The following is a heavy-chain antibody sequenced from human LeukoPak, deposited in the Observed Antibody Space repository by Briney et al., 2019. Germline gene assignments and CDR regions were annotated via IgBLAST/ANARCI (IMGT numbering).Heavy chain of an antibody. CDR3: ARWTVGATGFDY. Sequence: SETLSLTCTVSGGSISSGDYYWSWIRQPPGKGLEWIGYIYYSGSTYYNPSLKSRVTISVDTSKNQFSLKLSSVTAADTAVYYCARWTVGATGFDYWGLGTLVTVSS. J-gene: IGHJ4*02. V-gene: IGHV4-30-4*08. D-gene: IGHD1-26*01. CDR2: IYYSGST. CDR1: GGSISSGDYY.